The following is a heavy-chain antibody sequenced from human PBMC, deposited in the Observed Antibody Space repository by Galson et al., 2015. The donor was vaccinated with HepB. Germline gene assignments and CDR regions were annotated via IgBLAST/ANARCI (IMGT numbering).Heavy chain of an antibody. J-gene: IGHJ1*01. D-gene: IGHD2-21*02. V-gene: IGHV3-23*01. CDR3: AKLSTARYFQH. Sequence: SLRLSCAASGFTFSTYAMSWVRQAPGKGLEWVSALSSSGGSTNYADSVKGRFTISRDNSKDTLYLQMNSLRVEDTAVYYCAKLSTARYFQHWGQGTLVTVSS. CDR1: GFTFSTYA. CDR2: LSSSGGST.